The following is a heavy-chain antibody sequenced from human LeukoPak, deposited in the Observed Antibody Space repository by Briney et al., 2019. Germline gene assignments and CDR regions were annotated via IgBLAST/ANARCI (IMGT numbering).Heavy chain of an antibody. CDR2: INPAGTET. V-gene: IGHV3-7*01. D-gene: IGHD2-15*01. CDR1: GFSFSAYW. J-gene: IGHJ4*02. CDR3: ARFGYVAAVDL. Sequence: PGGSLRLSCAASGFSFSAYWMTWVRQAPGTGLEWVANINPAGTETYYADPVKGRFTISRDNAKNLLYLQMNSLRAEDTAVYYCARFGYVAAVDLWGQGTLVTVSS.